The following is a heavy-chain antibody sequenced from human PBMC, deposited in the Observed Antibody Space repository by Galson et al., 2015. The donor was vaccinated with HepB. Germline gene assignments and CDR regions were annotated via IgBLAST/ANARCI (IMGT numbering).Heavy chain of an antibody. D-gene: IGHD3-16*02. CDR1: GYTFTSHD. CDR3: ARGPRDDYVWGSYRYRRDV. V-gene: IGHV1-8*01. J-gene: IGHJ6*02. Sequence: SVKVSCKASGYTFTSHDIIWVRQAPGQGLEWMGWMNPNSGNTGYAEKFKGRVTMTRDTSKSTAYMELSSLTSEDTAVYYCARGPRDDYVWGSYRYRRDVWGQGTAVTVSS. CDR2: MNPNSGNT.